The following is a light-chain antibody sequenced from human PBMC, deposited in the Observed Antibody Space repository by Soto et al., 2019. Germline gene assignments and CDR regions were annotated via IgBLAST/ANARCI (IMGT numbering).Light chain of an antibody. J-gene: IGKJ4*01. CDR2: GAS. Sequence: DIQMTQSPSSLSVSIGDRVTITCRASQSISTYLNWYEQKPGKAPNRLIYGASTLQSGVPSRFSGGRAGTCVTLTISGVQPEDFGTYDCQQRYTSPVTFGGGTKVEIK. CDR3: QQRYTSPVT. V-gene: IGKV1-39*01. CDR1: QSISTY.